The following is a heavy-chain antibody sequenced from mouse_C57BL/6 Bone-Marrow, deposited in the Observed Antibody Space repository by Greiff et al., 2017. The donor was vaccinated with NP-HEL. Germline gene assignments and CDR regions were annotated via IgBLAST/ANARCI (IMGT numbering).Heavy chain of an antibody. V-gene: IGHV1-42*01. CDR3: LTTVVASYY. CDR1: GYSFTGYY. Sequence: VQLQQSGPELVKPGASVKISCKASGYSFTGYYMNWVKQSPEKSLEWIGEINPSTGGTTYNQKFKAKATLTVDKSSSTAYMQLKSLTSEDSAVYYCLTTVVASYYWGQGTTLTVSS. D-gene: IGHD1-1*01. CDR2: INPSTGGT. J-gene: IGHJ2*01.